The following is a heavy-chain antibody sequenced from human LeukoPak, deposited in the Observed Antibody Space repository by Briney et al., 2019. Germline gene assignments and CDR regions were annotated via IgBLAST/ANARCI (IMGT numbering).Heavy chain of an antibody. D-gene: IGHD5-18*01. Sequence: PGGSLRLSCAASGFTFNRYWMHWVRQVPGKEVVWVSHSHNDGNSVSYPDSVKGRFTVSRDNAKHTLYLQMNRLRAEDTAVDDCVRHKYGYDYWGQGTLVTVSS. CDR3: VRHKYGYDY. V-gene: IGHV3-74*01. CDR2: SHNDGNSV. J-gene: IGHJ4*02. CDR1: GFTFNRYW.